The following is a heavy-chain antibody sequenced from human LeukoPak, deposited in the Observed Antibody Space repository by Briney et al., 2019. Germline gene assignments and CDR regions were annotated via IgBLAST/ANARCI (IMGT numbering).Heavy chain of an antibody. D-gene: IGHD3-22*01. CDR1: GFTFSSYS. CDR3: ARDRDKYYYDSSGYYGQAFDI. V-gene: IGHV3-21*01. Sequence: GGSLRLSCAASGFTFSSYSMNWVRQAPGKGLEWVSSISGGSSYRYYAASVKGRFAISRDNAKKSLYLQMSSLRAEDTAVYFCARDRDKYYYDSSGYYGQAFDIWGQGTMVTVSS. J-gene: IGHJ3*02. CDR2: ISGGSSYR.